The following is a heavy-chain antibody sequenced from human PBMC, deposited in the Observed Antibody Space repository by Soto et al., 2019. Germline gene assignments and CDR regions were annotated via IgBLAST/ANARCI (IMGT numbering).Heavy chain of an antibody. V-gene: IGHV1-2*02. J-gene: IGHJ6*02. CDR1: GYTFTGYY. CDR3: ARTILVDYYYYGMEV. D-gene: IGHD2-21*01. Sequence: ASVKVSCKASGYTFTGYYMHWVRQAPGQGLEWMGWINPNSGGTNYAQKFQGRVTMTRDTSISTAYVELSRLRSDDTAVYYCARTILVDYYYYGMEVWGQGTTVTVSS. CDR2: INPNSGGT.